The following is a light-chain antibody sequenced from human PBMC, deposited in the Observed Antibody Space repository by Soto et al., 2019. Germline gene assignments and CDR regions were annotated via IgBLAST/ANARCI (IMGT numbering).Light chain of an antibody. CDR2: EGT. V-gene: IGLV2-14*01. J-gene: IGLJ2*01. CDR3: SSSTNTNTLVI. CDR1: SGDIGRYKF. Sequence: QSVLTQPASVSGSPGQSVTISCTGTSGDIGRYKFVSWFQQHPGKAPKLLIFEGTNRPSGVSHRFSGSKSSNTASLTISGLQAEDEAMYFCSSSTNTNTLVIFGGGTKVTVL.